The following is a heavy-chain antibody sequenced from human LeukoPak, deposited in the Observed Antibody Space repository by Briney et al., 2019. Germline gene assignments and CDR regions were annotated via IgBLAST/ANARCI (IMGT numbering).Heavy chain of an antibody. D-gene: IGHD3-22*01. Sequence: GGSLRLSCVTSGFTFSTYAMSWVRQAPGKGLEWVSAISGSGGSTYYADSVKGRFTISRDNSKNTLYLQMNSLRAEDTAVYYCAKEDRITMIVVVKDAFDIWGQGTMVTVSS. V-gene: IGHV3-23*01. CDR3: AKEDRITMIVVVKDAFDI. J-gene: IGHJ3*02. CDR1: GFTFSTYA. CDR2: ISGSGGST.